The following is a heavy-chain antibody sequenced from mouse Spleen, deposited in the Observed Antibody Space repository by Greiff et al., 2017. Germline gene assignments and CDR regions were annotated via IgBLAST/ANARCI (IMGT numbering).Heavy chain of an antibody. D-gene: IGHD2-4*01. V-gene: IGHV1-80*01. Sequence: VQLQQSGAELVKPGASVKISCKASGYAFSSYWMNWVKQRPGKGLEWIGQIYPGDGDTNYNGKFKGKATLTADKSSSTAYMQLSSLTSEDSAVYFCARLAYDYDGGYAMDYWGQGTSVTVSS. CDR1: GYAFSSYW. J-gene: IGHJ4*01. CDR2: IYPGDGDT. CDR3: ARLAYDYDGGYAMDY.